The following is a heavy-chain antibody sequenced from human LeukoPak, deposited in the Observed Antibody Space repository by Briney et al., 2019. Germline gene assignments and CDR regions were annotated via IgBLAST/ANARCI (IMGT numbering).Heavy chain of an antibody. J-gene: IGHJ6*02. V-gene: IGHV3-48*01. Sequence: GGSLRLSCAASGFTFSSYAMNWVRRVPGKGLEWVSYISSGSSTTYYADSVKGRFTISRDNAENSLYLQMNSLRAEDTAVYYCASEEGRYYGMGVWGQGTTVTVSS. CDR3: ASEEGRYYGMGV. CDR2: ISSGSSTT. CDR1: GFTFSSYA.